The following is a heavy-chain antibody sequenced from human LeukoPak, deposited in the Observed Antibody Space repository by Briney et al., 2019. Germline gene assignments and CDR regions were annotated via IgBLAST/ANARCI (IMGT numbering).Heavy chain of an antibody. Sequence: PGGSLRLSCAASGFSVSNNYMTWVRXAPGKGLQCVSIIYSGGRTDYAGSVKGRFTISRDNSKNTLYLQMNSLRAEDTAVYYCARDPAVAGDWGQGTMVTVSS. CDR2: IYSGGRT. V-gene: IGHV3-53*01. D-gene: IGHD6-19*01. J-gene: IGHJ3*01. CDR1: GFSVSNNY. CDR3: ARDPAVAGD.